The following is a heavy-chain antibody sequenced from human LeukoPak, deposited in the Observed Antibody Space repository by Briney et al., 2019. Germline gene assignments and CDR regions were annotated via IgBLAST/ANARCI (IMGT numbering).Heavy chain of an antibody. Sequence: GGSLRLSCGPSGFTFSSYGMHWVRQAPGKGLEWVAFIRYDGNNKYYADSVKGRFTISRDNSKNTLYLQMNSLRGEDTAVYYCAKEYSGSFSYYFDYWGQGTLVTVSS. CDR1: GFTFSSYG. CDR2: IRYDGNNK. V-gene: IGHV3-30*02. J-gene: IGHJ4*02. CDR3: AKEYSGSFSYYFDY. D-gene: IGHD1-26*01.